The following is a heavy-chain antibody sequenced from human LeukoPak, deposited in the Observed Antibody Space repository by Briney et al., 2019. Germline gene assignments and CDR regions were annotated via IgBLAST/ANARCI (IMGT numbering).Heavy chain of an antibody. D-gene: IGHD2-15*01. Sequence: PSETLSLTCTVSGGSISSSSYYWGWLRQPPGRGLEWIGSIYYSGSTYYNPSLKSRVTISVHTSKNQFSLKLSSVTAADTAVYYCARLMVVAATIDYWGQGTLVTVSS. CDR1: GGSISSSSYY. CDR2: IYYSGST. V-gene: IGHV4-39*01. CDR3: ARLMVVAATIDY. J-gene: IGHJ4*02.